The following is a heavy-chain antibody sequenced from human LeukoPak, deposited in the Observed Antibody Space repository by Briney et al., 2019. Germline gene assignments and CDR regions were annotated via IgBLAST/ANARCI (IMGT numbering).Heavy chain of an antibody. CDR2: IYYSGST. Sequence: SETLSLTCTVSGGSISSSSYYWGWIRQPPGKGLEWIGSIYYSGSTYYNPSLKSRVTISVDTSRNQFSLKLTSVTAADTAVYYCARSPPRVAVAGTLNDYWGQGTLVTVSS. J-gene: IGHJ4*02. D-gene: IGHD6-19*01. CDR3: ARSPPRVAVAGTLNDY. V-gene: IGHV4-39*07. CDR1: GGSISSSSYY.